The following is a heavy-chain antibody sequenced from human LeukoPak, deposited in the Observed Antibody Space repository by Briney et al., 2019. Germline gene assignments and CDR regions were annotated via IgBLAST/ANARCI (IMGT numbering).Heavy chain of an antibody. J-gene: IGHJ4*02. CDR2: ISYDGSNK. D-gene: IGHD5-24*01. Sequence: PGGSLRLSCAASGFTLSTYGMHWVRQAPGKGLEWVAVISYDGSNKYYADSVKGRFTISRDNSKNTLYLQMNSLRAEDTAVYYCAKGRMMATIMISFDYWGRGTLVIVSS. CDR3: AKGRMMATIMISFDY. CDR1: GFTLSTYG. V-gene: IGHV3-30*18.